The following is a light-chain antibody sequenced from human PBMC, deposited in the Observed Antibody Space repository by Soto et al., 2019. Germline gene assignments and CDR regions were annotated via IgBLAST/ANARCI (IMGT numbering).Light chain of an antibody. Sequence: QSVLTQPASVSGSPGQAITISCTGTSSDVGGYNYVSWYQQHPGKAPKLMIYEVSNRPSGVSDRFSGSKSGNTASLTISGLQADDEADYYCTSYTSSSTPVFGTGTKATVL. J-gene: IGLJ1*01. CDR2: EVS. V-gene: IGLV2-14*01. CDR1: SSDVGGYNY. CDR3: TSYTSSSTPV.